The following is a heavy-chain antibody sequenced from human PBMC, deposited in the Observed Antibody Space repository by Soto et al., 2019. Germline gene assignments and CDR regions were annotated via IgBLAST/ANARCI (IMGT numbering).Heavy chain of an antibody. CDR3: ARARLRTPNGVDSFDV. D-gene: IGHD2-8*01. CDR2: INPHAGGA. V-gene: IGHV1-2*02. CDR1: GSAFGAYY. Sequence: ASVKVSCKASGSAFGAYYIYWLRQAPGQGLEWMGSINPHAGGARYVQQFRDRLAISTDTPKETAYMELRSLTSDDTAIYYCARARLRTPNGVDSFDVWGQGTSVIVSS. J-gene: IGHJ3*01.